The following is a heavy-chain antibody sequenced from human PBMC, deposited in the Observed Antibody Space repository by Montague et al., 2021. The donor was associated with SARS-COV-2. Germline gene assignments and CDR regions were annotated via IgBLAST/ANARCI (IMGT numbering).Heavy chain of an antibody. CDR3: ARGSGCSGGSCYSEWDPYYYYGMDV. CDR1: GGSFSNYY. CDR2: VNQSGTT. J-gene: IGHJ6*02. D-gene: IGHD2-15*01. V-gene: IGHV4-34*01. Sequence: LSLTCAISGGSFSNYYWSWIRQPPGKGLEWIGEVNQSGTTIYNPSVKSGVTISEDTSKNQFYPRLNSVTAADTAVYYCARGSGCSGGSCYSEWDPYYYYGMDVWGQGTTVTVSS.